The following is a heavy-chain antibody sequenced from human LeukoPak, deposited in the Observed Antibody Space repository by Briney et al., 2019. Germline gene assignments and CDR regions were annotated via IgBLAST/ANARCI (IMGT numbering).Heavy chain of an antibody. J-gene: IGHJ4*02. D-gene: IGHD3-10*01. CDR2: INHSGST. V-gene: IGHV4-34*01. CDR1: GGSFSGYY. Sequence: SETLSLTCAVYGGSFSGYYWSWIRQPPGKGLEWIGEINHSGSTNYNPSLKSRVTISVDTSKNQFSLKLSSVTAADTAVYYCARVLKSSGDRIRRTQGYFDYWGQGTLVTVSS. CDR3: ARVLKSSGDRIRRTQGYFDY.